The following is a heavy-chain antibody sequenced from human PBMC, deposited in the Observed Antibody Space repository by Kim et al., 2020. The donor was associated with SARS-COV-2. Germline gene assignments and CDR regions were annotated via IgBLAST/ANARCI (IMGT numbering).Heavy chain of an antibody. CDR2: IRSKAHNGAT. Sequence: GGSLRLSCTSSGFTFGDHAMSWFRQAPGKGPEWVGVIRSKAHNGATDYAAYVQSRFTISRDDSQSIAYLQMNSLKIEDTAVYYCTIGGGILNWYVPWGQGTVVTVSP. V-gene: IGHV3-49*03. CDR1: GFTFGDHA. D-gene: IGHD3-10*01. J-gene: IGHJ5*02. CDR3: TIGGGILNWYVP.